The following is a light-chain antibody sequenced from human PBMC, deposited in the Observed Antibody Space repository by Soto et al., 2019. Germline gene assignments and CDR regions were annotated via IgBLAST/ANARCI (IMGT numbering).Light chain of an antibody. Sequence: QSVLTQPASVSGSPGQSITISCTGTSSDVGGYNYVSWYQQHPGKAPKLMIYDVSNRPSGVSNRFSGSKSGNTASLTISGLQAGDGADYYCSSYKSRSTLDFGTGTKVTV. CDR1: SSDVGGYNY. CDR2: DVS. V-gene: IGLV2-14*01. J-gene: IGLJ1*01. CDR3: SSYKSRSTLD.